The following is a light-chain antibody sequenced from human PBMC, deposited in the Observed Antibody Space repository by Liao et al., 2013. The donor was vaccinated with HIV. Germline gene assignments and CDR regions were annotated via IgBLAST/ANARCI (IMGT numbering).Light chain of an antibody. Sequence: SYVLTQPPSVSVAPGKTARITCGENNIGSKSVHWYQQKSGQAPVLVIYHNSDRPSGIPERISGSISGNTATLTISGVETGDEADYFCQVWDHSSDQGVFGGGTKLTVL. CDR1: NIGSKS. J-gene: IGLJ3*02. CDR2: HNS. V-gene: IGLV3-21*04. CDR3: QVWDHSSDQGV.